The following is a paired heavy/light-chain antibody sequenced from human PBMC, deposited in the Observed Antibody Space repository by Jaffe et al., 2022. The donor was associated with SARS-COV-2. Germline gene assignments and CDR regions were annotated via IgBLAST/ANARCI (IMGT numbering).Heavy chain of an antibody. D-gene: IGHD1-26*01. J-gene: IGHJ4*02. CDR1: GFTFSNSA. CDR2: SGGST. CDR3: AKDLRRPWDAY. V-gene: IGHV3-23*01. Sequence: EVQLLESGGGLVQPGGSLRLSCEASGFTFSNSAMTWVRQAPGKGLEWVSTSGGSTYYADSVKGRFTISRDNSKNTLYLQLNSLKAEDTAVYYCAKDLRRPWDAYWGQGTLVTVSS.
Light chain of an antibody. J-gene: IGKJ1*01. V-gene: IGKV1-16*02. CDR1: QGISNS. Sequence: DIQMTQSPSSLSASVGDRVTITCRASQGISNSLVWFQQKPGKAPKSLIYAASSLQSGAPSKFSGSGSGTDFTLTISSLQPEDFATYYCQQYYSYPLTFGQGTKVEIK. CDR2: AAS. CDR3: QQYYSYPLT.